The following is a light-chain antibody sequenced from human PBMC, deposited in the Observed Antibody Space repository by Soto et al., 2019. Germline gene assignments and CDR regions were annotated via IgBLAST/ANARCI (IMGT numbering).Light chain of an antibody. J-gene: IGKJ1*01. CDR1: QTVERW. Sequence: DIHMTQSPSTLSLSVGERVTITCRASQTVERWLAWYQQKPGKAPNLVISDVSSLERGVPSRFSGSGSGTEFTLTIRGLQPDDFATYYCQQAKDPVWTFGQGTKVDIK. V-gene: IGKV1-5*01. CDR3: QQAKDPVWT. CDR2: DVS.